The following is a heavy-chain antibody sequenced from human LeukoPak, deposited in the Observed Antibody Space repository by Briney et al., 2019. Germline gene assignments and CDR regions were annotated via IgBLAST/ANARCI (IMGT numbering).Heavy chain of an antibody. V-gene: IGHV3-21*01. Sequence: GGSLRLSCAASGFTFSSYSMNWVRQAPGKGLEGVSSISSSSSYIYYADSVKGRSTISRDNAKNSLYLQMNSLRAEDTAVYYCASSISSSSDYWGQGTLVTVSS. CDR1: GFTFSSYS. J-gene: IGHJ4*02. CDR2: ISSSSSYI. D-gene: IGHD6-13*01. CDR3: ASSISSSSDY.